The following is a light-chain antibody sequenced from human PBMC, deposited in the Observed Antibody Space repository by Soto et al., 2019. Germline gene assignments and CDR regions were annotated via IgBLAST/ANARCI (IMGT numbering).Light chain of an antibody. CDR3: QQRSNWPRT. V-gene: IGKV3-11*01. CDR1: QSVSSY. CDR2: DAS. J-gene: IGKJ1*01. Sequence: EIVLTQSPATLSLSPGERATLSCRASQSVSSYLAWYQQKPGQAPRLLIYDASNRATGIPARFSGSGSGTDFTHTISSLEPEDFVVYYCQQRSNWPRTFGQGTKVDIK.